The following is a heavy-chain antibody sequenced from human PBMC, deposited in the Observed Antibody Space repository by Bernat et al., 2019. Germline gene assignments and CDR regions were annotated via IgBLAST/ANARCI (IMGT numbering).Heavy chain of an antibody. D-gene: IGHD2-15*01. V-gene: IGHV3-11*05. CDR1: GFTFSDYY. J-gene: IGHJ4*02. Sequence: VQLVESGGGLVKPGGSLRLSCAASGFTFSDYYMSWIRQAPGKGLEWVSYISSSNSYTNYADSVKGRFTISRDNAKNSLYLQMNSLRAEDTAVYYCARIYRSGGSLDYWGQGTLVTVSS. CDR2: ISSSNSYT. CDR3: ARIYRSGGSLDY.